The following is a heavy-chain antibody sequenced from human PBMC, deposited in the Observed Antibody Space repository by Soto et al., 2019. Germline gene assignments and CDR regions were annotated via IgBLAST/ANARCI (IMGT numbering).Heavy chain of an antibody. CDR2: ISYDGSNK. J-gene: IGHJ4*02. Sequence: QVQLVESGGGVVQPGRSLRLSCAASGFTFSSYAMHWVRQAPGKGLEWVAFISYDGSNKYYADSVKGRFTISRDNSKNTLYLQMNSLRTEDTAVYYCARESGWFSPDYWGQGTLVTVSS. CDR3: ARESGWFSPDY. CDR1: GFTFSSYA. D-gene: IGHD6-19*01. V-gene: IGHV3-30-3*01.